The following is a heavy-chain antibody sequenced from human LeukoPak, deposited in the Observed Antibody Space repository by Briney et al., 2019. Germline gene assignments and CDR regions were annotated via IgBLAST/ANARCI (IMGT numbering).Heavy chain of an antibody. CDR2: IYHSGST. CDR1: GGSISSGGYS. Sequence: SQTLSLTCAVSGGSISSGGYSWSWIRQPPGKGLEWIGYIYHSGSTYYNPSLKSRVTISVDRSKNQFSLKLSSVTAADTAVYYCARSTMVRGHNCFDPWGQGTLVTVSS. V-gene: IGHV4-30-2*01. J-gene: IGHJ5*02. D-gene: IGHD3-10*01. CDR3: ARSTMVRGHNCFDP.